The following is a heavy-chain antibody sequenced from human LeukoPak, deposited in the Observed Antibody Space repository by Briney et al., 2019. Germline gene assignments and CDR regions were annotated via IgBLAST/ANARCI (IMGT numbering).Heavy chain of an antibody. D-gene: IGHD4-17*01. V-gene: IGHV1-8*01. CDR1: GYTFITYD. J-gene: IGHJ4*02. CDR2: MSPNSGDT. Sequence: ASVKVSCKASGYTFITYDINWVRQATGQGLEWMGWMSPNSGDTGYAQKFQGRVTMTRNTSISTAYMELSSLRSEDTAVYYCAKWKPGDPSDYWGQGTLVTVSS. CDR3: AKWKPGDPSDY.